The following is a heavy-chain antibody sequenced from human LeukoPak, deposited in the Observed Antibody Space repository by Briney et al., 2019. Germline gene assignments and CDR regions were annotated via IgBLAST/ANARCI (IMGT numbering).Heavy chain of an antibody. Sequence: SETLSLTCIVSGGSISSGSYYWSWIRQPAGKGLEWIGRIYTSGSTNYNPSLKSRVTISVDTSKNHFSLKLSSVTAADTAVYYCARGPTYQPIDYWGQGTLVTVSS. V-gene: IGHV4-61*02. CDR3: ARGPTYQPIDY. J-gene: IGHJ4*02. CDR1: GGSISSGSYY. D-gene: IGHD2-2*01. CDR2: IYTSGST.